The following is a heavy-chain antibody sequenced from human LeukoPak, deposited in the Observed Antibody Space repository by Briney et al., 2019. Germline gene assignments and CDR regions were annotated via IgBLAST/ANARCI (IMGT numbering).Heavy chain of an antibody. Sequence: GRSLRLSCAASALSSSSYGMQWVCQAPGKGLEWVAVIWYDGSNKYYADSVKGRFTISRDNSKNTLYMQMNSLSAEDTDLYYCGGGGGIRLDLFHYYGMDVWGQGTTVTVSS. CDR2: IWYDGSNK. CDR3: GGGGGIRLDLFHYYGMDV. CDR1: ALSSSSYG. J-gene: IGHJ6*02. V-gene: IGHV3-33*01. D-gene: IGHD1-1*01.